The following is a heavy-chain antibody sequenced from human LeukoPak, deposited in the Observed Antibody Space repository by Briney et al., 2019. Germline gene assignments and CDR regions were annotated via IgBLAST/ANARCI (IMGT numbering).Heavy chain of an antibody. Sequence: SETLSLTCSVSGDSVSRSDSYWDWIRQPPGKGLEWIGTIYYSGRTYYSPSLKSRVTMSVDPSNNQFSLNLRSVTAADTALYYCARGRYYDGSGYLEWGQGTLLSVSS. V-gene: IGHV4-39*01. CDR2: IYYSGRT. J-gene: IGHJ1*01. CDR3: ARGRYYDGSGYLE. CDR1: GDSVSRSDSY. D-gene: IGHD3-22*01.